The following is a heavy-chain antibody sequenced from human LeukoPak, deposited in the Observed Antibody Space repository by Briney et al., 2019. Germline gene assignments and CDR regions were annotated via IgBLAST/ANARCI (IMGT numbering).Heavy chain of an antibody. V-gene: IGHV3-23*01. D-gene: IGHD1-26*01. Sequence: GGSLRLSCAASGFTFSNYAMSWVRQAPGKGVEWVSTLSGTGGSTYYADSVKGRFTISRDNSKNTLYLQVSSLRAEDTAVYYCARDREWDLQSLRYFDSWGQGTLVTVSS. CDR1: GFTFSNYA. J-gene: IGHJ4*02. CDR3: ARDREWDLQSLRYFDS. CDR2: LSGTGGST.